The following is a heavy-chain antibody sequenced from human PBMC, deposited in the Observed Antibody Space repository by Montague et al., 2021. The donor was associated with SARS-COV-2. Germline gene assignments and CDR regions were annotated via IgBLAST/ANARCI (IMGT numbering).Heavy chain of an antibody. V-gene: IGHV4-39*07. J-gene: IGHJ6*02. Sequence: SETLSLTCTVSGGSISSSSYYWGWIRQPPGKGLEWIGSIYYSGSTYYNPSLKSRVTISIDTSKNQFSLKLSSVTAADTAVYYCARFAYGLLFIASYYGMDDWGQGTMVTVAS. D-gene: IGHD2-2*01. CDR1: GGSISSSSYY. CDR2: IYYSGST. CDR3: ARFAYGLLFIASYYGMDD.